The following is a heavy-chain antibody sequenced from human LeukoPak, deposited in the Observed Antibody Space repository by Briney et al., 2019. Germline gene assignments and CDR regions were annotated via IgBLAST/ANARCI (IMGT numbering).Heavy chain of an antibody. D-gene: IGHD3/OR15-3a*01. CDR1: GGSFSSYY. CDR3: ARHDFSGYALDF. V-gene: IGHV4-34*01. J-gene: IGHJ3*01. Sequence: PSETLSLTCVINGGSFSSYYWSWIRQVPGKGLEWIGEINQGGSTNFNPSLESRVRMSVDTSKNQFSLNVRSLSAADTAVYFCARHDFSGYALDFWGQGTTVTVSS. CDR2: INQGGST.